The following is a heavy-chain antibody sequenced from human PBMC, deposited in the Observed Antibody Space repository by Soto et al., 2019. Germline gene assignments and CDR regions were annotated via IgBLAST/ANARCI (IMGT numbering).Heavy chain of an antibody. V-gene: IGHV3-23*01. CDR1: GFTFSSYA. Sequence: EVQLLESGGGLVQPGGSLRLSCAASGFTFSSYAMSWVRQAPGKGLEWVSAISGSGGSTYYADSVKGRFTISRYNSKNTLYLQMNSLRAEDTAVYYCAKGTITMIVVVITKFDYWGQGTLVTVSS. J-gene: IGHJ4*02. D-gene: IGHD3-22*01. CDR2: ISGSGGST. CDR3: AKGTITMIVVVITKFDY.